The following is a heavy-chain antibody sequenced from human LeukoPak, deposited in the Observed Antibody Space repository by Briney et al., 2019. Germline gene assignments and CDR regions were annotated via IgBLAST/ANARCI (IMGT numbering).Heavy chain of an antibody. CDR2: IYSGGST. D-gene: IGHD3-22*01. CDR3: AREDYYDSSGYFHY. CDR1: GFTVSSNY. J-gene: IGHJ4*02. V-gene: IGHV3-66*01. Sequence: GGSLRLSCAASGFTVSSNYMSWVRQALGKGLEWVSVIYSGGSTYYADSVKGRFTISRDNSKNTLYLQMNSLRAEDTAVYYCAREDYYDSSGYFHYWGQGTLVTVSS.